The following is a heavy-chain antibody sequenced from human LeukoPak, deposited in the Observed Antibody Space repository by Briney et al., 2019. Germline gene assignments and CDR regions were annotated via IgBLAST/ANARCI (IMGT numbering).Heavy chain of an antibody. J-gene: IGHJ6*04. CDR2: IYTSGST. CDR1: GGSISSYY. V-gene: IGHV4-4*07. Sequence: MSSETLSLTCTVSGGSISSYYWSWIRQPAGKGLEWIGRIYTSGSTNYNPSLKSRVTMSVDTSKNQLPLKLSSVTAADTAVYYCASARTTAFMDVWGKGTTVTVSS. CDR3: ASARTTAFMDV. D-gene: IGHD2-2*01.